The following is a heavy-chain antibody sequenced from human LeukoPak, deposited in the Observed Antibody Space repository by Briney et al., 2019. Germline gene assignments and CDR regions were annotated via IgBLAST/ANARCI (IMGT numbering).Heavy chain of an antibody. V-gene: IGHV3-53*01. D-gene: IGHD3-10*01. Sequence: GGSLRLSCAASGFSVSNNYMSWVRQAPGKGLEWVSVLFSGGNSYYADSVMGRFTISRDNSRNILYLQMNSLRAEDTAVYYCAKPYGSGSYGGAFDIWGQGTMVTVSS. CDR3: AKPYGSGSYGGAFDI. J-gene: IGHJ3*02. CDR1: GFSVSNNY. CDR2: LFSGGNS.